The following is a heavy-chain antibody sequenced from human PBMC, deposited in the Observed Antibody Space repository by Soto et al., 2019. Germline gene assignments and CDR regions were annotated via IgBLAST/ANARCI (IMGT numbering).Heavy chain of an antibody. CDR2: ISSSSSTI. V-gene: IGHV3-48*01. J-gene: IGHJ3*02. Sequence: GGSLRLSCAASGFTFSSYSMNWVRQAPGKGLEWVSYISSSSSTIYYADSVKGRFTISRDNAKNSLYLQMNSLTAGDTAVYYCARPGGSGAFDIWGQGTMVTVSS. CDR1: GFTFSSYS. D-gene: IGHD2-15*01. CDR3: ARPGGSGAFDI.